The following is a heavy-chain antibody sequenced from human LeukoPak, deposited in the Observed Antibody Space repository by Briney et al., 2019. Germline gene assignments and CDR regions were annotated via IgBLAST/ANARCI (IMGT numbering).Heavy chain of an antibody. D-gene: IGHD3-10*01. J-gene: IGHJ6*03. V-gene: IGHV3-23*01. CDR1: GFTFSTYA. Sequence: GGSLRLSCAASGFTFSTYAMSWVRQTPGRGLEWVSAIGGSGGSTYYADSVKGRFTISRDNSKNTLYLQMNSLRAEDTAVYYCAKLGSGIYYYMDVWGKGTTVTVSS. CDR2: IGGSGGST. CDR3: AKLGSGIYYYMDV.